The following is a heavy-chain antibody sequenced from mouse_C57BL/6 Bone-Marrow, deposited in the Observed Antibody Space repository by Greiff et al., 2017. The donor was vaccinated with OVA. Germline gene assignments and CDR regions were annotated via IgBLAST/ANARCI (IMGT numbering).Heavy chain of an antibody. CDR2: IDPETGGT. CDR3: TRWPIYAMDY. J-gene: IGHJ4*01. V-gene: IGHV1-15*01. CDR1: GYTFTDYE. Sequence: QVQLKESGAELVRPGASVTLSCKASGYTFTDYEMHWVKQTPVHGLEWIGAIDPETGGTAYNQKFKGKAILTADKSSSTAYMELRSLTSEDSAVYYCTRWPIYAMDYWGQGTSVTVSS.